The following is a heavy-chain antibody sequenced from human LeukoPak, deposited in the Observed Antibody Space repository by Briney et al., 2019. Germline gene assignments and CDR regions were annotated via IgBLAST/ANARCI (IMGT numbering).Heavy chain of an antibody. CDR3: ARDPAAFRAPLAFDI. V-gene: IGHV1-18*01. CDR1: GYTFTSYG. J-gene: IGHJ3*02. D-gene: IGHD2-2*01. CDR2: ISAYNGNT. Sequence: ASVKVSCKASGYTFTSYGISWVRQAPGQGLEWMGWISAYNGNTNYAQKLQSRVTTTTDTSTSTAYMELRSLRSGDTAVYYCARDPAAFRAPLAFDIWGQGTMVTVSS.